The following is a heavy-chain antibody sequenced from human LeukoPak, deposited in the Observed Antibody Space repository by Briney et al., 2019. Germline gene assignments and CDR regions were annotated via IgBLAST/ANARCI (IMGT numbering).Heavy chain of an antibody. CDR3: ARDLRYCSGGSCFTSLDAFDI. D-gene: IGHD2-15*01. CDR1: GDSVSSNSVA. Sequence: PSQTLSLTCAIFGDSVSSNSVAWNWIRQSPSRGLEWLGRTYYRSKWYNDYAVSVKSRITINPDTSKNQFSLQLNSVTPEDTAVYYCARDLRYCSGGSCFTSLDAFDIWGQGTMVTVSS. CDR2: TYYRSKWYN. J-gene: IGHJ3*02. V-gene: IGHV6-1*01.